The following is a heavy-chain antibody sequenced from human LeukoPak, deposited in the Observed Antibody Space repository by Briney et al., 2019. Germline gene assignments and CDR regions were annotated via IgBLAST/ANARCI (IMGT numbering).Heavy chain of an antibody. CDR3: ARSQGSSGYYSED. CDR1: GGSISSGGYS. D-gene: IGHD3-22*01. J-gene: IGHJ4*02. Sequence: SQTLSLTCAVFGGSISSGGYSWSWIRQPPGKGLEWIGYIYHSGSTYYNPSLKSRVTISVDRSKNQFSLKLSSVTAADTAVYYCARSQGSSGYYSEDWGQGTLVTVSS. V-gene: IGHV4-30-2*01. CDR2: IYHSGST.